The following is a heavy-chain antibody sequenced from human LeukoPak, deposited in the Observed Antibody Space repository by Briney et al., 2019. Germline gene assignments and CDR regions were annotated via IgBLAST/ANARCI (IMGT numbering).Heavy chain of an antibody. CDR2: MSYDGRNK. Sequence: TGGSLRLSCAASGFTFNNYGMHWVRQAPGKGLEWVAVMSYDGRNKHYPDSVKGRFTISRDISTDTLWLQMDSLRTEDTAVYYCAKGPLRGTAAAIDYWGQGTLVTVSS. D-gene: IGHD2-2*01. CDR3: AKGPLRGTAAAIDY. V-gene: IGHV3-30*18. CDR1: GFTFNNYG. J-gene: IGHJ4*02.